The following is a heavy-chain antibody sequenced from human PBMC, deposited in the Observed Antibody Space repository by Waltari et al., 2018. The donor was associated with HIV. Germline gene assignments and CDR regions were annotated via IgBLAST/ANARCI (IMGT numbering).Heavy chain of an antibody. CDR2: IYSSGST. Sequence: QVQLQESGPGLLKPSETLSLTCTVSGGSLNRYYWSWIRQPAGKGLEWIGRIYSSGSTNYNPSLKSRITMSVDTSKNMFSLKVSSVTAADTAVYYCAREDYDFWSGYNYNWFDPWGQGTLVTVSS. CDR3: AREDYDFWSGYNYNWFDP. D-gene: IGHD3-3*01. CDR1: GGSLNRYY. V-gene: IGHV4-4*07. J-gene: IGHJ5*02.